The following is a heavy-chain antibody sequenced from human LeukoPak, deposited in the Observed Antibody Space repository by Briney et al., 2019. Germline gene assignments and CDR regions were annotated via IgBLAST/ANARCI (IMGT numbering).Heavy chain of an antibody. CDR2: ISYDGSNK. V-gene: IGHV3-30*18. D-gene: IGHD6-13*01. CDR3: VKGQTSTWYYFDF. Sequence: PGRSLRLSCAASGFTFSSYGMHWVRQAPGKGLEWVALISYDGSNKYYADSVKGRFTISRDNSKNTLYLQMSSLRAEDTAVYYCVKGQTSTWYYFDFWGQGTLVTVSS. CDR1: GFTFSSYG. J-gene: IGHJ4*02.